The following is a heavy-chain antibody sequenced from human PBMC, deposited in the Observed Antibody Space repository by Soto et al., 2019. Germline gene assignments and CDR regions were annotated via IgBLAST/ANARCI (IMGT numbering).Heavy chain of an antibody. V-gene: IGHV5-51*01. D-gene: IGHD6-13*01. CDR2: IYPGDSDT. J-gene: IGHJ6*02. CDR1: GYRFTSYW. Sequence: GESLKISGMGSGYRFTSYWIGWVRQLPGKGLEWMGIIYPGDSDTRYSPSFQGQVTISADKSISTAYLQWSSLKASDTAMYYCARTSAAGKYYYGMDVWGQGTTVTVSS. CDR3: ARTSAAGKYYYGMDV.